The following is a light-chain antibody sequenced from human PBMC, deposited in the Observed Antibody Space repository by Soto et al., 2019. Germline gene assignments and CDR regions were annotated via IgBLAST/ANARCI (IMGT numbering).Light chain of an antibody. Sequence: DIQMTQSTSSLSASVGDRVTITCRASQVIHNYVAWFQQKPGKAPKSLIYAVSSLQSGAPSKFSGSGSGTDFTLTISSLQPEDSATYYCQQYTSYPLTFGGGTRVEI. CDR2: AVS. CDR3: QQYTSYPLT. CDR1: QVIHNY. J-gene: IGKJ4*01. V-gene: IGKV1-16*02.